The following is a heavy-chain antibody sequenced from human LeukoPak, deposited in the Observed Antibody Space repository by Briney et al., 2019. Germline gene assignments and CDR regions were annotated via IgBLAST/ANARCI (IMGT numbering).Heavy chain of an antibody. CDR1: GYSFTSYW. V-gene: IGHV5-51*01. CDR2: SYPGDSDT. D-gene: IGHD6-6*01. Sequence: GESLKISCKGSGYSFTSYWIGWVRQMPGKGLEWMGISYPGDSDTRYSPSFQGQVTISADKSISTAYLQWSSLKASDTAMYYCARHSRVYSSSSGVSSPYYYYYYMDVWGKGTTVTVSS. J-gene: IGHJ6*03. CDR3: ARHSRVYSSSSGVSSPYYYYYYMDV.